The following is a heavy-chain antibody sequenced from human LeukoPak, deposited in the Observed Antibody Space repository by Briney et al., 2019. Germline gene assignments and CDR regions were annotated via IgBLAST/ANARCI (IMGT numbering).Heavy chain of an antibody. Sequence: ASVRVSCKASGYSFTAFYLHWVRQAPGQGLEWMGWISPYNGGPKYAEKFQGRVTMTSDTSINTAYMELSTLTSDDTAMYYCASRKLGNDYWGQGTLVTVSS. D-gene: IGHD7-27*01. V-gene: IGHV1-2*02. J-gene: IGHJ4*02. CDR1: GYSFTAFY. CDR2: ISPYNGGP. CDR3: ASRKLGNDY.